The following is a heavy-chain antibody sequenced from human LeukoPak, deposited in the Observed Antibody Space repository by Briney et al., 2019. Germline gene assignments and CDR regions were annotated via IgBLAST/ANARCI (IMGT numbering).Heavy chain of an antibody. CDR1: GLTFSNYA. J-gene: IGHJ4*02. CDR3: AKARKQWLSSFDY. CDR2: ILCSGGHT. D-gene: IGHD3-22*01. V-gene: IGHV3-23*01. Sequence: GGSLRLSCAASGLTFSNYAMSWVRQAPGQGLEWVSTILCSGGHTLYADSVRGRFPISRDNSKNTLFLQMNSLRAEDTAVYYCAKARKQWLSSFDYWGQGTLVTVSS.